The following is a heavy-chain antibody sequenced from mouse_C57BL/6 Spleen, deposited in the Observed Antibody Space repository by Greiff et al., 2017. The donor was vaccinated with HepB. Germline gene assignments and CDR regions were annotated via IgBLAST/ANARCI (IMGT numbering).Heavy chain of an antibody. CDR3: TKIYYGIFDY. CDR1: GYTFTDYE. V-gene: IGHV1-15*01. J-gene: IGHJ2*01. Sequence: VNVVESGAELVRPGASVTLSCKASGYTFTDYEMHWVKQTPVHGLEWIGAIDPETGGTAYNQKFKGKAILTADKSSSTAYMELRSLTSEDSAVYYCTKIYYGIFDYWGQGTTLTVSS. D-gene: IGHD2-1*01. CDR2: IDPETGGT.